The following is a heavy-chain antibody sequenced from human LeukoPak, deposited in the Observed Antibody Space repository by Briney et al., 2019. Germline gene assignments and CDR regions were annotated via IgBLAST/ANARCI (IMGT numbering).Heavy chain of an antibody. CDR2: ISSSSSYI. CDR1: GFTFSSYS. D-gene: IGHD3-16*01. J-gene: IGHJ4*02. V-gene: IGHV3-21*01. Sequence: GGSLRLSCAASGFTFSSYSMNWVRQAPGKGLEWVSSISSSSSYIYYADSVKGRFTISRDNAKNSLYLQMNSLRAEDMAVYYCARAMGGNYFDYWGQGTLVTVSS. CDR3: ARAMGGNYFDY.